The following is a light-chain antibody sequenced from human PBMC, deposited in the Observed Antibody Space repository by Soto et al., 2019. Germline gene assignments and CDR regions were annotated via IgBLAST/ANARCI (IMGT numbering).Light chain of an antibody. V-gene: IGKV3-20*01. Sequence: EIVMTQSPATLSFSPGESATLSCRASQSINRDLAWYVQKPGQAPRRVIYGASSRATGIPDRFSGSGSGTDFTLTISRLEPEDFAVYYCHQYDSWTFGQGTKVDIK. CDR2: GAS. J-gene: IGKJ1*01. CDR1: QSINRD. CDR3: HQYDSWT.